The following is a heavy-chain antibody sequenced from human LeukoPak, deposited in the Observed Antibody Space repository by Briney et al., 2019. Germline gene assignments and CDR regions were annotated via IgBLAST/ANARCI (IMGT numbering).Heavy chain of an antibody. V-gene: IGHV3-21*01. J-gene: IGHJ4*02. CDR1: GFTFSSYS. Sequence: GGSLRLSCAASGFTFSSYSMNWVRQAPGKGLEWVSSISSSSSYIYYADSVKGRFTISRDNAKNSLYLQMNSLRAEDTAVYYCARAPYDSSGWFDYWGQGTLVTVFS. D-gene: IGHD3-22*01. CDR2: ISSSSSYI. CDR3: ARAPYDSSGWFDY.